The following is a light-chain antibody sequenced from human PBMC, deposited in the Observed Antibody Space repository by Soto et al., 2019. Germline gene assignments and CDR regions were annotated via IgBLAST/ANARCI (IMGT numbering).Light chain of an antibody. CDR2: DVN. CDR3: SAYTSSNNWV. V-gene: IGLV2-14*03. J-gene: IGLJ3*02. CDR1: SSDVGGYKY. Sequence: QSALTQPASVSGSPGQSITISCTGTSSDVGGYKYVSWYQQHPGKAPKLLIYDVNNRPSGVPNRFSGSKSGNTASLTISGLQSEDDADYYCSAYTSSNNWVFGGGTKLTVL.